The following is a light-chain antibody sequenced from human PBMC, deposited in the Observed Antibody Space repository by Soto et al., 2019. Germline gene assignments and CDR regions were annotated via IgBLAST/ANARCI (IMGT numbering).Light chain of an antibody. V-gene: IGKV1-39*01. J-gene: IGKJ5*01. CDR1: LSINTY. CDR2: GTS. Sequence: DIQMTQSPSFLSASVGDRVTISCRASLSINTYLNWYQHKPGKAPKLLIYGTSDLQSGVPSRFSGGGSGTDFTLTISSLQPEDFAAYYCQQSFSTLLLTFGQGTRLEFK. CDR3: QQSFSTLLLT.